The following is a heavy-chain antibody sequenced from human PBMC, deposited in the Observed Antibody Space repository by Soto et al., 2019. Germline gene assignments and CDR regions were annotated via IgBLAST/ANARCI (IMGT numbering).Heavy chain of an antibody. V-gene: IGHV4-61*08. CDR1: GGSISSGGYY. J-gene: IGHJ6*02. D-gene: IGHD3-10*01. CDR2: IYYSGST. Sequence: SETLSLTCTVSGGSISSGGYYWSWIRQHPGKGLGWIGYIYYSGSTNYNPSLKSRVTISVDTSKNQFSLKLSSVTAADTAVYYCARAGREMATIPRFDYGMDVWGQGTTVTVSS. CDR3: ARAGREMATIPRFDYGMDV.